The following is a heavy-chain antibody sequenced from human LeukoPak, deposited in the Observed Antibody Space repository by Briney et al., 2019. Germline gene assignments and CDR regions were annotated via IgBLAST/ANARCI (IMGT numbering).Heavy chain of an antibody. Sequence: SVKVSCKASGGTFSSYAISWVRQAPGQGLEWMGGIIPIFGTANYAQKFQGRVTITTDESTSTAYMELSSLRSEDTAVYYCARDLYDGSSWYLDYWGQGTLVTVSS. CDR2: IIPIFGTA. CDR3: ARDLYDGSSWYLDY. D-gene: IGHD6-13*01. CDR1: GGTFSSYA. J-gene: IGHJ4*02. V-gene: IGHV1-69*05.